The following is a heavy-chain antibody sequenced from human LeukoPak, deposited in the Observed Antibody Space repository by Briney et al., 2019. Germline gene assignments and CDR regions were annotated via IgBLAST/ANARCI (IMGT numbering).Heavy chain of an antibody. CDR2: ISGSGGST. Sequence: GGSLRLSCAASGFTFSSYGMSWVRQAPGKGLDWVSGISGSGGSTYYADSVKDRFTISRDESKNTLYLQMNSLRAEDTAVYYCAKGLYYYDSNCFDYWGQGPLVTVSS. D-gene: IGHD3-22*01. CDR1: GFTFSSYG. J-gene: IGHJ4*02. CDR3: AKGLYYYDSNCFDY. V-gene: IGHV3-23*01.